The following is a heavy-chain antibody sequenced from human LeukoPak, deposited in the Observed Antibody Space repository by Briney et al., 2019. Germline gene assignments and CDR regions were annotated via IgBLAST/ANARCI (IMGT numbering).Heavy chain of an antibody. CDR2: INPSGGST. Sequence: ASVKVSCTASGYTFTNYYMHWVRQAPGQGLEWMGIINPSGGSTCYAQKFQGRVTMTRDTSTSTVYMQLSSLGSEDTAVYYCARVNRDGYNLLTKRHYSYMDVWGKGTTVTVSS. V-gene: IGHV1-46*01. CDR1: GYTFTNYY. CDR3: ARVNRDGYNLLTKRHYSYMDV. D-gene: IGHD5-24*01. J-gene: IGHJ6*03.